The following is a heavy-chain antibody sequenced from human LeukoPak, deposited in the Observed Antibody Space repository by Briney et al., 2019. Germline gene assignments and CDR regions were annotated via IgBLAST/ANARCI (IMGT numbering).Heavy chain of an antibody. CDR3: ARDLDGGLVY. CDR2: IYTSGST. J-gene: IGHJ4*02. D-gene: IGHD3/OR15-3a*01. CDR1: GGSISSGDYY. Sequence: SETLSLTCTVSGGSISSGDYYWSWIRQPPGKGLEWIGRIYTSGSTDYNPSLKSRVTISVDRSKNQFSLKLSSVTAADTAVYYCARDLDGGLVYWGQGTLVTVSS. V-gene: IGHV4-61*02.